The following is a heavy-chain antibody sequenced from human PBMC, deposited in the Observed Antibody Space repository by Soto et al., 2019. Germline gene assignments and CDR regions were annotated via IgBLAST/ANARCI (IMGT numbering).Heavy chain of an antibody. CDR3: ARDHPYFDWISRYYFDY. D-gene: IGHD3-9*01. CDR2: ISGSGSTT. V-gene: IGHV3-23*01. J-gene: IGHJ4*02. CDR1: GFTFSSYA. Sequence: GGSLRLSCAASGFTFSSYAMSWVRQAPGKGLEWVSAISGSGSTTYYADSVKGRFTISRDNPKNSLYLQMNSLRAEDTAVYYCARDHPYFDWISRYYFDYWGQGTLVTVSS.